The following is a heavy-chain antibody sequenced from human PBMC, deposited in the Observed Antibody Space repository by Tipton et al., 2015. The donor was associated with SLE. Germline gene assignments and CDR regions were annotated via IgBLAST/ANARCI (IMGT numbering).Heavy chain of an antibody. CDR1: GGSISSSSHY. CDR3: ARHDYDDNGYYMHYFDY. V-gene: IGHV4-39*01. D-gene: IGHD3-22*01. J-gene: IGHJ4*02. CDR2: ISHSGNT. Sequence: TLSLTCTVSGGSISSSSHYWGWIRQPPGKGLEWIGSISHSGNTYYNPSLQSRVSMSMDTSKNQVFLRLGSGTAADTAIYYCARHDYDDNGYYMHYFDYWGQGTLVTVSS.